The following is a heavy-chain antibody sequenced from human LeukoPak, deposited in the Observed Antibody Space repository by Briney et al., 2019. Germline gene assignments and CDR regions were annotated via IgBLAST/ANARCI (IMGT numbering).Heavy chain of an antibody. J-gene: IGHJ3*02. CDR2: ISSSSSYI. V-gene: IGHV3-21*01. CDR3: ARDSYGGAFDI. Sequence: GGSLRLSCAASGFTFSSYSMNWVRQAPGKRLEWVSSISSSSSYIYYADSVKGRFTISRDNAKNSLYLQMNSLRAEDTAVYYCARDSYGGAFDIWGQGTMVTVSS. D-gene: IGHD3-10*01. CDR1: GFTFSSYS.